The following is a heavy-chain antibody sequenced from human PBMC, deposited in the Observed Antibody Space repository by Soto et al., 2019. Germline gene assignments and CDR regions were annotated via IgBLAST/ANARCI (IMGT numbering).Heavy chain of an antibody. CDR1: GGSISSYY. Sequence: SETLSLTCTVSGGSISSYYWSWIRQPPGKGLEWIGYIYYSGSTNYNPSIKSRVTISVDTSKNQFSLKLSSVTAADTAVYYCARLISSRLLLDIWGQGTMVTVSS. CDR2: IYYSGST. J-gene: IGHJ3*02. V-gene: IGHV4-59*01. CDR3: ARLISSRLLLDI. D-gene: IGHD6-13*01.